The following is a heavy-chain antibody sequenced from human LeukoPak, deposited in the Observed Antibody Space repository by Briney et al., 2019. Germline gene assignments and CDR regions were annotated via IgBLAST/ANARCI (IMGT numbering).Heavy chain of an antibody. D-gene: IGHD2-15*01. CDR3: AVGVVAATLYDTIYYFDY. Sequence: SETLSLTCTVSGYSISSGYYWGWIRQPPGKGLEWIGSIYHSGSTYYNPSLESRVTISVDTSKNQFSLKLNSVTAADTAVYYCAVGVVAATLYDTIYYFDYWGQGTLVTVSS. V-gene: IGHV4-38-2*02. CDR1: GYSISSGYY. J-gene: IGHJ4*02. CDR2: IYHSGST.